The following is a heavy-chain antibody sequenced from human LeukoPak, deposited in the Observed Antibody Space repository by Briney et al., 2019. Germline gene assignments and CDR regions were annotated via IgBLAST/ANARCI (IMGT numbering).Heavy chain of an antibody. V-gene: IGHV3-30*04. CDR2: ISYDGSNK. CDR3: GRSGGYYDYYYSGMDV. D-gene: IGHD3-3*01. CDR1: GFTFSSYA. Sequence: GRSLRLSCAASGFTFSSYAMHWVRQAPGKGLEWVAVISYDGSNKYYADSVKGRSTISRDNSKNTLYLQMNSLRAEDTAVYYCGRSGGYYDYYYSGMDVWGQGTTVTVSS. J-gene: IGHJ6*02.